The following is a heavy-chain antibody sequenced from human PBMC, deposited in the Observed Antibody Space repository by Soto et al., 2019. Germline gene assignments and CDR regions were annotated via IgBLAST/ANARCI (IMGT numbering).Heavy chain of an antibody. CDR3: ARAGRGYCSGGSCYSGLHGMDV. CDR2: IYYAGST. CDR1: GGSISSYY. V-gene: IGHV4-59*12. D-gene: IGHD2-15*01. J-gene: IGHJ6*02. Sequence: SETLSLTCTVSGGSISSYYWSWIRQPPGKGLEWIGYIYYAGSTKYNPSLNSRVTISVDKSKNQFSLKLSSVTAADTAVYYCARAGRGYCSGGSCYSGLHGMDVWGQGTTVTVSS.